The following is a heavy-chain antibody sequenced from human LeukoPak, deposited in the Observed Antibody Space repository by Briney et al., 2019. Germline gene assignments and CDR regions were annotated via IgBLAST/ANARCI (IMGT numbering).Heavy chain of an antibody. D-gene: IGHD3-9*01. CDR1: GGTFSSYA. CDR3: ARSEWLDY. V-gene: IGHV1-46*01. Sequence: ASVKVSCKASGGTFSSYAISWVRQAPGQGLEWMGIINPSGGSTSYAQKSQGRVTMTRDTSTSTVYMELSSLRSEDTAVYYCARSEWLDYWGQGTLVTVSS. CDR2: INPSGGST. J-gene: IGHJ4*02.